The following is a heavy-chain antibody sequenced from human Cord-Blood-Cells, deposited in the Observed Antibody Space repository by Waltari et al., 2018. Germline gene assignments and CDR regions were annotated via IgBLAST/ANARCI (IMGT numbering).Heavy chain of an antibody. CDR2: INHSGST. J-gene: IGHJ2*01. D-gene: IGHD7-27*01. CDR1: GGYFSGYY. V-gene: IGHV4-34*01. Sequence: QVQLQQWGAGLLKPSETLSLTCAVYGGYFSGYYWSWIRQPPGKGLEWIGEINHSGSTNYNPSLKSRVTISVDTSKNQFSLKLSSVTAADTAVYYCARRVNWGYWYFDLWGRGTLVTVSS. CDR3: ARRVNWGYWYFDL.